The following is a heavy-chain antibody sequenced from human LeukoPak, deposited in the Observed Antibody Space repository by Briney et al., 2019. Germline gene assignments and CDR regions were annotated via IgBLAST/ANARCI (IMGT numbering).Heavy chain of an antibody. J-gene: IGHJ4*02. V-gene: IGHV3-23*01. CDR1: GFTFSNYA. D-gene: IGHD6-6*01. CDR3: ARDGGLAPYSSSTPFDY. CDR2: IGGSGDTT. Sequence: PGGSLRLSCAASGFTFSNYAMSWVRQAPGKGLEWVSAIGGSGDTTYYADSVKGRFTISRDNSKNTLYLQMNSLRAEDTAVYYCARDGGLAPYSSSTPFDYWGQGTLVTVSS.